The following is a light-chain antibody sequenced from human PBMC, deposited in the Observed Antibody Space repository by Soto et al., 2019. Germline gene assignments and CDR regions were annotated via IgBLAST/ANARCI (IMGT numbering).Light chain of an antibody. Sequence: DIQMTQSPSSVSASVGDRVSITCRASQGISNWLAWYQQKPGRAPKLLIYAASSLQSGVSSRFSGSGYCTDYTHSISSLQPEDFATCSCDQGNSCPFTFGPGTKGDIK. V-gene: IGKV1D-12*01. CDR2: AAS. CDR3: DQGNSCPFT. CDR1: QGISNW. J-gene: IGKJ3*01.